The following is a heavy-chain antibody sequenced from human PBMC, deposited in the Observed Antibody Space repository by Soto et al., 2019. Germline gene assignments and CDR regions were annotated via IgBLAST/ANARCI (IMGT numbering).Heavy chain of an antibody. CDR3: XXXXXXXXXDY. Sequence: QVQLVESGGGVVQPGRSLRLSCAASGFTFSSYGMHWVRQAPGKGLEWVAVISYDGSNKYYADSVKGRFTISRDNSKNTLYLQMNSLRAEDTAXXXXXXXXXXXXXDYWGQGTLVTVSS. V-gene: IGHV3-30*03. J-gene: IGHJ4*02. CDR1: GFTFSSYG. CDR2: ISYDGSNK.